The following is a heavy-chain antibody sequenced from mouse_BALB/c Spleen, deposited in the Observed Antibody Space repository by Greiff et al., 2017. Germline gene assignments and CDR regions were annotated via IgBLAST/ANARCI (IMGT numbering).Heavy chain of an antibody. CDR2: ISSGGSYT. J-gene: IGHJ2*01. CDR3: ARVYYGSSYFDY. Sequence: EVHLVESGGGLVKPGGSLKLSCAASGFTFSSYAMSWVRQSPEKRLEWVAEISSGGSYTYYPDTVTGRFTISRDNAKNTLYLEMSSLRSEDTAMYYCARVYYGSSYFDYWGQGTTLTVSS. CDR1: GFTFSSYA. V-gene: IGHV5-9-4*01. D-gene: IGHD1-1*01.